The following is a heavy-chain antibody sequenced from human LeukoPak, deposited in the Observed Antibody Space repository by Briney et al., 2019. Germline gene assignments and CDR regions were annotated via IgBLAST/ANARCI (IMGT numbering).Heavy chain of an antibody. D-gene: IGHD6-19*01. CDR3: ARDSSGWYGY. CDR1: GGSISSSSYY. V-gene: IGHV4-39*07. J-gene: IGHJ4*02. Sequence: SETLSLTCTVSGGSISSSSYYWGWIRQPPGTGLEWIGSIYYSGSTYYNPSLKSRVTISVDTSKSQFSLKLSSVTAADTAVYYCARDSSGWYGYWGQGTLVTVSS. CDR2: IYYSGST.